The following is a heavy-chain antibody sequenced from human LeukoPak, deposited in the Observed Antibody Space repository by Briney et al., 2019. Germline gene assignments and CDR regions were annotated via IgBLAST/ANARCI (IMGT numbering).Heavy chain of an antibody. CDR1: GYTFTSYG. CDR2: ISAYNGNT. D-gene: IGHD4-17*01. V-gene: IGHV1-18*01. Sequence: ASVKVSCKASGYTFTSYGISWVRQAPGQGLEWMGWISAYNGNTNYAQKLQGRVTMTTDTSTSTAYMELRSLRSDDTAVYYCARDLPDYGDYVTDHDYWGQGTLVTVSS. CDR3: ARDLPDYGDYVTDHDY. J-gene: IGHJ4*02.